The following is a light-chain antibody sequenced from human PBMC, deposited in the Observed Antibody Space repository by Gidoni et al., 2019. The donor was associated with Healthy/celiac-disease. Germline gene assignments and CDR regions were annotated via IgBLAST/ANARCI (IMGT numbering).Light chain of an antibody. Sequence: QSALTQPASVSGSPGQSFTISCTGTSSDVGGYNYVSWDQQHPGKAPKLMIYEVSNRPSGVSNRFSGSKAGNTASLTISGLQAEDEADYYCSSYAKVFGGGTKLTVL. V-gene: IGLV2-14*01. J-gene: IGLJ2*01. CDR1: SSDVGGYNY. CDR3: SSYAKV. CDR2: EVS.